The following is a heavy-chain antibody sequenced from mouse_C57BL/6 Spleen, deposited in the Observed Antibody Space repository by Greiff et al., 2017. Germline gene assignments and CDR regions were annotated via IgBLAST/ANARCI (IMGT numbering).Heavy chain of an antibody. CDR3: VRDHYDYDVSFAY. D-gene: IGHD2-4*01. CDR1: GFTFNTYA. J-gene: IGHJ3*01. Sequence: EVQVVESGGGLVQPKGSLKLSCAASGFTFNTYAMHWVRQAPGKGLEWVARMRSKSSNYATYYADSVKDRFTISRDDSQSMLYLQMNNLKTEDTAMYYCVRDHYDYDVSFAYWGQGTLVTVSA. V-gene: IGHV10-3*01. CDR2: MRSKSSNYAT.